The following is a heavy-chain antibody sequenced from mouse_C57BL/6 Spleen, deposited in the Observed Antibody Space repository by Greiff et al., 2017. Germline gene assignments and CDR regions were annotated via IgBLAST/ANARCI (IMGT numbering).Heavy chain of an antibody. CDR1: GYTFTSYW. CDR2: INPSNGGT. Sequence: QVQLQQPGTELVKPGASVKLSCKASGYTFTSYWMHWVKQRPGQGLEWIGNINPSNGGTNYNEKFKSKATLTVAKSSSTAYIQLSSLTSEDSAVYYCARLIYYYGSHYAMDYWGQGTSVTVSS. V-gene: IGHV1-53*01. J-gene: IGHJ4*01. CDR3: ARLIYYYGSHYAMDY. D-gene: IGHD1-1*01.